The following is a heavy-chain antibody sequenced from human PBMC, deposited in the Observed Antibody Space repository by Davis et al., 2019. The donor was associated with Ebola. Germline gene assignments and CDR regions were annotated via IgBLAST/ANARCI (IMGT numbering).Heavy chain of an antibody. J-gene: IGHJ4*02. CDR1: GFTVSSNY. Sequence: PGGSLRLSCAVSGFTVSSNYWSWVRQAPGKGLEWVSVIYSGDNTYHADSVKGRFSISRDNSKNTLYLQMNSLRAEDTAVYYCAKDTNADSTGGDYWGQGTLVTVSS. CDR3: AKDTNADSTGGDY. CDR2: IYSGDNT. V-gene: IGHV3-53*01. D-gene: IGHD4-17*01.